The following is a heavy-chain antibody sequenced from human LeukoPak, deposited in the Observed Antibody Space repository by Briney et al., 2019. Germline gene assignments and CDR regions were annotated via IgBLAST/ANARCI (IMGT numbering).Heavy chain of an antibody. CDR2: IIPILGIA. D-gene: IGHD3-10*01. Sequence: ASVKVSCKASGGTFSSYAISWVRQAPGQGLEWMGRIIPILGIANYAQKFQGRVTITADKSTSTAYMELSSLRSEDTAVYYCARDRHYYGSGSYPFDYWGQGTLVTVSS. CDR1: GGTFSSYA. J-gene: IGHJ4*02. CDR3: ARDRHYYGSGSYPFDY. V-gene: IGHV1-69*04.